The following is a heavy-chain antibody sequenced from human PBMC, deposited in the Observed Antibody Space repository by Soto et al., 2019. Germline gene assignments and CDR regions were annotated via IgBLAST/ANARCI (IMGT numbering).Heavy chain of an antibody. J-gene: IGHJ4*02. CDR3: TYSRELLLGYYFDY. Sequence: QVQLQESGPGLVKPSGTLSLTCAVSSGSISSSNWWRWVRQPPGKGLEWIGEIYHSGSTNYNPSLKSRVTISVDKSKNQFSLKLSSVTAADTAVYCCTYSRELLLGYYFDYWGQGTLVTVSS. D-gene: IGHD2-15*01. CDR2: IYHSGST. CDR1: SGSISSSNW. V-gene: IGHV4-4*01.